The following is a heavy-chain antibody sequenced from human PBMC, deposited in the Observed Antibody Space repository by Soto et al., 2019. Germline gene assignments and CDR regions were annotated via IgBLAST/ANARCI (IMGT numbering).Heavy chain of an antibody. D-gene: IGHD6-19*01. CDR3: AEEREAGWYDFDF. J-gene: IGHJ4*02. Sequence: VLSIRHSYSASGLTFIGYAMSWIRQTPGKGLEWVSIINGGGASAYYADSVKGRFTISRNNSKNTLYLQMNSLRVEDTAIYYCAEEREAGWYDFDFWGQGTLVTVSS. CDR2: INGGGASA. V-gene: IGHV3-23*01. CDR1: GLTFIGYA.